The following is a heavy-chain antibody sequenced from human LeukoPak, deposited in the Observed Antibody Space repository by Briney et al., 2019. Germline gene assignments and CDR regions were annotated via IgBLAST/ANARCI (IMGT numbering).Heavy chain of an antibody. Sequence: SETLSLTCTVSGGSTSNYYWSWIRQPPGMGLEWIGYIYYSGSTNYNPSLKSRVTISVDTSKNQFSLKLSSVTAADTAVYYCARAYDSSGYYPGWGQGTLVTVSS. CDR1: GGSTSNYY. CDR3: ARAYDSSGYYPG. J-gene: IGHJ4*02. D-gene: IGHD3-22*01. CDR2: IYYSGST. V-gene: IGHV4-59*01.